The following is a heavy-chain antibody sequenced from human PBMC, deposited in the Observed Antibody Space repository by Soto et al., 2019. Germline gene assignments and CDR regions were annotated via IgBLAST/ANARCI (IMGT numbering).Heavy chain of an antibody. V-gene: IGHV3-21*01. CDR1: GFSFNSFN. Sequence: GGSLRLSCLASGFSFNSFNMNWIRRAPGRGLEWVASISVSGDNIYYGDSMQGRFTISRDNSKRSVFLDLNSLRVEDTAVYYCARDLGLLKSMFDYWGQGTMVTVSS. J-gene: IGHJ4*02. D-gene: IGHD2-8*01. CDR2: ISVSGDNI. CDR3: ARDLGLLKSMFDY.